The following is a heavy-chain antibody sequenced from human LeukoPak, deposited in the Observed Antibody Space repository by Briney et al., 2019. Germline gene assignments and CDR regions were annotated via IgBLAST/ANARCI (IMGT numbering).Heavy chain of an antibody. CDR3: ARGSITMVRGVQATYYFDY. Sequence: GGSLRLSCAASGFTFSSYGMHWVRQAPGKGLEWVAVISYDGSNKYYADSVKGRFTISRDNSKNTLYLQMNSLRAEDTAVYYCARGSITMVRGVQATYYFDYWGQGTLVTVSS. D-gene: IGHD3-10*01. CDR1: GFTFSSYG. J-gene: IGHJ4*02. V-gene: IGHV3-30*03. CDR2: ISYDGSNK.